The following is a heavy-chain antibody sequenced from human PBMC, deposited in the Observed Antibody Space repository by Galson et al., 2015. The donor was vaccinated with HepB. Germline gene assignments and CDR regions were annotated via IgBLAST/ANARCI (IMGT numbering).Heavy chain of an antibody. CDR1: GFTFSSYS. D-gene: IGHD2-2*02. CDR2: ISSSSSTI. CDR3: AREMVRCSSTSCYTLGWFDP. Sequence: SLRLSCAASGFTFSSYSMNWVRQAPGKGLEWVSYISSSSSTIYYADSVKGRFTISRDNAKNSLYLQMNSLRDEDTAVYYCAREMVRCSSTSCYTLGWFDPWGQGTLVTVSS. J-gene: IGHJ5*02. V-gene: IGHV3-48*02.